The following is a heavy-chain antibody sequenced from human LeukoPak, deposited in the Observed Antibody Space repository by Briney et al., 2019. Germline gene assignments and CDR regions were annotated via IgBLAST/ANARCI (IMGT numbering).Heavy chain of an antibody. J-gene: IGHJ4*02. CDR3: ARGHYDVLTSSYKWTPDY. D-gene: IGHD3-9*01. CDR1: GFTFSTYN. CDR2: ITSGGGYT. Sequence: GGSLRLSCAASGFTFSTYNMNWVRQAPGKGLEWVSSITSGGGYTYYADSVKGRFTTSRDNAKNSLSLRLDSLRAEDTAVYYCARGHYDVLTSSYKWTPDYWGQGSLVTVSS. V-gene: IGHV3-21*06.